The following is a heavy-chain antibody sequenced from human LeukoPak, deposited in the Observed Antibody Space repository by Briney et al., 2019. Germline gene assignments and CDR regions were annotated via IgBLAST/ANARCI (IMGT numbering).Heavy chain of an antibody. J-gene: IGHJ4*02. CDR1: GCTFTSYG. CDR2: ISAYNGNT. D-gene: IGHD6-13*01. Sequence: ASVKVSCKASGCTFTSYGISWVRQAPGQGLEWMGWISAYNGNTNYAQKLQGRVTMTTDTSTSTAYMELRSLRSDDTAVYYCARDREQQLVPDYWGQGTLVTVSS. CDR3: ARDREQQLVPDY. V-gene: IGHV1-18*01.